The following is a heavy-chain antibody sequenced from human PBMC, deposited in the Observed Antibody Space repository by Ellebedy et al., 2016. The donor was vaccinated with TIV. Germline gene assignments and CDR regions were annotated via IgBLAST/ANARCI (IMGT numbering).Heavy chain of an antibody. D-gene: IGHD3-3*01. CDR2: ISWNSGSI. J-gene: IGHJ3*02. V-gene: IGHV3-9*01. CDR3: AKDMPPYDFWSGYDAFDI. Sequence: SLKISXAASGFTFDDYAMHWVRQAPGKGLEWVSGISWNSGSIGYADSVKGRFTISRDNAKNSLYLQMNSLRAEDTALYYCAKDMPPYDFWSGYDAFDIWGQGTMVTVSS. CDR1: GFTFDDYA.